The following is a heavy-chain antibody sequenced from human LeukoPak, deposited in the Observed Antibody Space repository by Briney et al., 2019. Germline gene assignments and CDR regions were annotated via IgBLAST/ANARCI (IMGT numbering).Heavy chain of an antibody. D-gene: IGHD1-26*01. CDR3: ARDGRISPYSGMDV. CDR1: GDSISYYY. CDR2: IYYSGST. V-gene: IGHV4-59*01. Sequence: SETLSLTCTVSGDSISYYYWSWLWQPPGKGLEWIGYIYYSGSTDYNPSLKSRVSISVDTSKNQFSLKLNSVTPADTAVYYCARDGRISPYSGMDVWGQGTTVTVSS. J-gene: IGHJ6*02.